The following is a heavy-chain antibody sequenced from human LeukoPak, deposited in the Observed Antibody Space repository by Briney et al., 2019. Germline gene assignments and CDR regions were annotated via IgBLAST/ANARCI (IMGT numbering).Heavy chain of an antibody. CDR2: ISSSSSYI. V-gene: IGHV3-21*04. D-gene: IGHD5-18*01. CDR1: GFTFSSYS. Sequence: PGGSLRLFCAASGFTFSSYSMNWVRQAPGKGLEWVSSISSSSSYIYYADSVRGRFTISRDNAKNSLYLQMNSLRAEDTALYYCAKDRGYSYGTNSPIDYWGQGTLVTVSS. CDR3: AKDRGYSYGTNSPIDY. J-gene: IGHJ4*02.